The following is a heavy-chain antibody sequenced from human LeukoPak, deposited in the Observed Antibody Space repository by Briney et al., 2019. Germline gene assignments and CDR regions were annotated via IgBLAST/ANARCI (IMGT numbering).Heavy chain of an antibody. D-gene: IGHD2-15*01. J-gene: IGHJ4*02. V-gene: IGHV3-66*01. CDR2: IYSGGST. CDR3: AREVVAASYFDY. Sequence: GGSLRLSCAASGFTVSSNYMNWVRQAPGKGLEWVSVIYSGGSTYYADSVKGRFTISRDNSKNTLYPQMNSLRAEDTAVYYCAREVVAASYFDYWGQGTLVTVSS. CDR1: GFTVSSNY.